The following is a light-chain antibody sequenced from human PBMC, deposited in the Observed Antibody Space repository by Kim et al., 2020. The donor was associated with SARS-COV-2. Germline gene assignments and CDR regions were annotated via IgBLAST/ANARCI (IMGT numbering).Light chain of an antibody. J-gene: IGKJ1*01. CDR1: QSVISNY. CDR2: HTS. CDR3: KQYGNPPPT. V-gene: IGKV3-20*01. Sequence: ETVLTQSPGTLSLSPGERATLSCRASQSVISNYLAWYQQKPGQAPRLLMYHTSTRATGIPDRFSGSGSGTDFTLTISSLEPEDFAVYCCKQYGNPPPTFGQGTKVDIK.